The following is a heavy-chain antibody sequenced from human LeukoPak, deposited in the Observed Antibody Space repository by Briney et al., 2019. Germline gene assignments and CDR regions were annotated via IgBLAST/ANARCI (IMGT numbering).Heavy chain of an antibody. CDR1: GGSISSGGYY. CDR3: ARESIAAADTTIDY. J-gene: IGHJ4*02. CDR2: IYYSGST. Sequence: SETLSLTCTVSGGSISSGGYYWSWIRQHPGKGLEWIGYIYYSGSTYYNPSPKSRVTISVDTSKNQFSLKLSSVTAADTAVYYCARESIAAADTTIDYWGQGTLVTVSS. D-gene: IGHD6-13*01. V-gene: IGHV4-31*03.